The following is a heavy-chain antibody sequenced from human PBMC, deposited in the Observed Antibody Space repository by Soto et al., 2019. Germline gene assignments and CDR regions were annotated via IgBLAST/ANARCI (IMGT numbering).Heavy chain of an antibody. D-gene: IGHD6-13*01. CDR2: IYPGDHET. Sequence: GESLKISCQCSGYTFSNFWIGWVRQLPGKGLEWMGIIYPGDHETRYSPSFHGKVTVSADKSINTAYLQWNSLEASDTAFYFCARSPRSSPYFDYWGQGALVTVSS. CDR3: ARSPRSSPYFDY. J-gene: IGHJ4*02. CDR1: GYTFSNFW. V-gene: IGHV5-51*01.